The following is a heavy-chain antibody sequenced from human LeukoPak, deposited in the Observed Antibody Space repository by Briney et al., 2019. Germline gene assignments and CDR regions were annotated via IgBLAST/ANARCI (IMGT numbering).Heavy chain of an antibody. CDR2: IYYSGSA. CDR1: GGSISGYY. CDR3: ARKISGYENGMGV. V-gene: IGHV4-59*08. Sequence: SETLSLTCTVSGGSISGYYWSWIRQPPGKGLEWIGYIYYSGSATYNPSLKSRVTISVDTSKNQFSLRLSSVTAADTAVYYCARKISGYENGMGVWGQGTTVTVSS. D-gene: IGHD5-12*01. J-gene: IGHJ6*02.